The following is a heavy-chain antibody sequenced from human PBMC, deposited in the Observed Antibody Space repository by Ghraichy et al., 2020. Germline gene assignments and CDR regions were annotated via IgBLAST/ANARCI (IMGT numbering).Heavy chain of an antibody. CDR1: GFTFSTSA. J-gene: IGHJ5*02. CDR2: ISGSGSAT. D-gene: IGHD3-10*01. V-gene: IGHV3-23*01. Sequence: GESLNISCAASGFTFSTSAMTWLRQAPGKGLEWVSSISGSGSATYYADSVKGRFTISRDNTENTLFLQMNSLRAEDTAVYYCAKSGDPWGQGTLVTVSS. CDR3: AKSGDP.